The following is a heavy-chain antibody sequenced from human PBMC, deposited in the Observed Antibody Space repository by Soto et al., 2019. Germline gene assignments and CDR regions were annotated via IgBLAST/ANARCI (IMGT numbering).Heavy chain of an antibody. V-gene: IGHV3-48*02. CDR1: GFTFSSYS. J-gene: IGHJ4*02. D-gene: IGHD6-19*01. Sequence: GGSLRLSCAASGFTFSSYSMNWVRQAPGKGLEWVSYISSSSSTIYYADSVKDRFTISRDNAKNSLVLQMNSLRDEDTAVYYCARAFSSGWYFDYWGQGTLVTVSS. CDR3: ARAFSSGWYFDY. CDR2: ISSSSSTI.